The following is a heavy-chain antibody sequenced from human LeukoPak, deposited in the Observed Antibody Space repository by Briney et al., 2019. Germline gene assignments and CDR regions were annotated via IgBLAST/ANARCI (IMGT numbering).Heavy chain of an antibody. V-gene: IGHV4-61*02. CDR1: GGSISSGSYY. Sequence: SETLSLTCTVSGGSISSGSYYWSWIRQPAGKGLEWIGRIYTSGSTNYNPSLKSRVTISVDTSKNQFSLKLSSVTAADTAVYYCAREIGYCSSTSCYGEGWFDPWGQGTLVTVSS. J-gene: IGHJ5*02. CDR3: AREIGYCSSTSCYGEGWFDP. D-gene: IGHD2-2*01. CDR2: IYTSGST.